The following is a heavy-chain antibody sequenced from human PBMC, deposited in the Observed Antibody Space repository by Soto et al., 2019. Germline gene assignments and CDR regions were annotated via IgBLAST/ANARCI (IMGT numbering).Heavy chain of an antibody. CDR3: TRRGLLRYFDWPRDV. J-gene: IGHJ6*02. CDR2: INHSGST. Sequence: SETLSLTCAVYGGSFSGYYWSWIRQPPGKGLEWIGEINHSGSTNYNPSLKSRVTISVDTSKNQFSLKLSSVTAADTAVYYCTRRGLLRYFDWPRDVWGQGTTVTVSS. V-gene: IGHV4-34*01. CDR1: GGSFSGYY. D-gene: IGHD3-9*01.